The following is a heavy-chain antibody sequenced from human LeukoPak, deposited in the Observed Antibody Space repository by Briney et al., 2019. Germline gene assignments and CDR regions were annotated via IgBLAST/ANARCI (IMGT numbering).Heavy chain of an antibody. J-gene: IGHJ6*03. D-gene: IGHD1-7*01. CDR3: ARDPYNWNYGDSYYYYMDF. V-gene: IGHV3-21*01. CDR1: GYTFSTYN. CDR2: ITSSSSYT. Sequence: KSGGSLRLFCAASGYTFSTYNMNWVRRARGKGLVGVSSITSSSSYTFYADSVKGRFTISRDNAKNSLYLQMNSLRAEDTAIYYCARDPYNWNYGDSYYYYMDFWGKGTTVTTSS.